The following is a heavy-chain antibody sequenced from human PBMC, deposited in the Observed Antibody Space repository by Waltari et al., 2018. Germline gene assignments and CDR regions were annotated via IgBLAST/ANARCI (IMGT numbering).Heavy chain of an antibody. V-gene: IGHV3-23*01. CDR1: GFPFISYA. J-gene: IGHJ4*02. D-gene: IGHD6-13*01. Sequence: EVQLLASGGGLVQPGGSLRLSCAASGFPFISYALPWVRQAPGKGLEWVSSISGPALTTFYADSVKGRFSVSRDNSKNTLYLQINGLRADDTAVYYCAKAGGIAAAEFQFDFWGRGTLVTVSS. CDR3: AKAGGIAAAEFQFDF. CDR2: ISGPALTT.